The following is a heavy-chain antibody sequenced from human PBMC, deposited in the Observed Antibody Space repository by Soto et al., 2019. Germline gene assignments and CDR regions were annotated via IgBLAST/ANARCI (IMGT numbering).Heavy chain of an antibody. CDR2: INAGNGNT. V-gene: IGHV1-3*01. Sequence: ASVKVSCKASGYTFTSFAMHWVRQAPGKRLEWMGWINAGNGNTKYSQKFQGRVNITRDTSASTAYMDLSSLRSEDTSVFYCARDLGVGSSSDYWGQGTRVTVFS. CDR1: GYTFTSFA. CDR3: ARDLGVGSSSDY. J-gene: IGHJ4*02. D-gene: IGHD3-16*01.